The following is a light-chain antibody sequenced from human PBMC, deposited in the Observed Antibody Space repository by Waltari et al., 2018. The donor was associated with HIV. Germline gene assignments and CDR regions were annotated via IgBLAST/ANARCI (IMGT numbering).Light chain of an antibody. Sequence: SYDLTQPPSASVSPGQTARITCSGAAWPIKYAYWYQQKPGQAPVLVVYEDSKRPSGIPERFSGSTSGTAATLTISGVQVEDEADYYCYSTASSDKHGVFGGGTKLTVL. J-gene: IGLJ2*01. CDR1: AWPIKY. V-gene: IGLV3-10*01. CDR2: EDS. CDR3: YSTASSDKHGV.